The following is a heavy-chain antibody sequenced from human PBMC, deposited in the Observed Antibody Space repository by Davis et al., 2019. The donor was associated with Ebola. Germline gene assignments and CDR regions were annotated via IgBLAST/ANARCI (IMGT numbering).Heavy chain of an antibody. CDR1: GFPFSSYT. CDR3: ATSESFFDYAAYFHY. V-gene: IGHV3-21*06. D-gene: IGHD3-16*01. CDR2: ISCDGSYI. Sequence: PGGSLRLSCAASGFPFSSYTMNWVRQAPGKGLEWVSSISCDGSYIFYADSAKGRFTISRDNAKNSLYLQMNSLKAEDTAVYFCATSESFFDYAAYFHYWGQGTLLTVSS. J-gene: IGHJ4*02.